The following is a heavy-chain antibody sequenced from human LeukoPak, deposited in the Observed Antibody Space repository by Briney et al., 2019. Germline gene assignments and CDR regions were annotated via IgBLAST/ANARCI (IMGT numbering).Heavy chain of an antibody. CDR1: GGSISSYY. J-gene: IGHJ6*03. Sequence: SETLSLTCTVSGGSISSYYWSWIRQPAGKGLEWIGRIYTSGSTNYNPSLKSRVTMSVDTSKNQFSLKLSSVTAADTAVYYCARGRGMAPYYYYYYMDVWGKGTTVTISS. CDR3: ARGRGMAPYYYYYYMDV. D-gene: IGHD5-24*01. CDR2: IYTSGST. V-gene: IGHV4-4*07.